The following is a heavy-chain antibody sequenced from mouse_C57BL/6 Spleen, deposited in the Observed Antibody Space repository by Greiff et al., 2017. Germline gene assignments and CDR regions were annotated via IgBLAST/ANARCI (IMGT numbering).Heavy chain of an antibody. D-gene: IGHD1-1*01. CDR1: GYTFTSYW. CDR2: IHPSDSDT. V-gene: IGHV1-74*01. Sequence: QVQLQQPGAELVKPGASVKVSCKASGYTFTSYWMHWVKQRPGQGLEWIGRIHPSDSDTNYNQKFKGKAKLTVDKSSSTAYMQLSSLTYEDSAVYYCAIPLTTVVAPFDYWGQGTTLTVSS. CDR3: AIPLTTVVAPFDY. J-gene: IGHJ2*01.